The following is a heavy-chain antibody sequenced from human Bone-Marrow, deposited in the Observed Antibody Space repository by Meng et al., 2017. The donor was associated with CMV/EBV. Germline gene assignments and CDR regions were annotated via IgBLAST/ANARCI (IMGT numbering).Heavy chain of an antibody. D-gene: IGHD2-2*01. Sequence: SVKVSCKASGGTFSSYAISWVRQAPGQGLEWMGGIIPIFGTASYAQKFQGRVTITTDESTSTAYMELSSLRSEDTAVYYCARVSPAARRVRGGGPYYFDYWGQGTLVTVSS. CDR3: ARVSPAARRVRGGGPYYFDY. J-gene: IGHJ4*02. CDR1: GGTFSSYA. CDR2: IIPIFGTA. V-gene: IGHV1-69*05.